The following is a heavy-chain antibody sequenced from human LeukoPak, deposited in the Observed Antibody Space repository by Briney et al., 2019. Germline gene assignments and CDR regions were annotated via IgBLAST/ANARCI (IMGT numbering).Heavy chain of an antibody. CDR1: GFTFSSHA. CDR2: ISGSGGVT. D-gene: IGHD6-19*01. J-gene: IGHJ3*02. CDR3: AKGVPGSGWYSGFDAFDI. V-gene: IGHV3-23*01. Sequence: GGSLRLSCVASGFTFSSHAMSWVRQAPGKGLEWVSGISGSGGVTYYAVSVKGRFSISRDNSKNTVFLQMNSLRVEDTALYYCAKGVPGSGWYSGFDAFDIWGQGTMVTVSS.